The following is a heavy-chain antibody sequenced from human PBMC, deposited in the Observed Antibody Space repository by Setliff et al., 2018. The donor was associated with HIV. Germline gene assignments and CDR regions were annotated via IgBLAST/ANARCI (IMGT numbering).Heavy chain of an antibody. D-gene: IGHD3-10*01. Sequence: GSLRLSCAASGFTFDDYGMSWVRQAPGKGLEWVSGINWNGGSTGYADSVKGRFTISRDNAKNSMDLQMNSLRAEDTAIYYCARKLRPGHGVDVWGQGTTVTVSS. CDR1: GFTFDDYG. V-gene: IGHV3-20*04. J-gene: IGHJ6*02. CDR2: INWNGGST. CDR3: ARKLRPGHGVDV.